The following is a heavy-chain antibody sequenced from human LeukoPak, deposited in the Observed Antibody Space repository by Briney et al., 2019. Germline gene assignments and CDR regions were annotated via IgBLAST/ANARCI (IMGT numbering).Heavy chain of an antibody. J-gene: IGHJ3*02. D-gene: IGHD3-10*01. V-gene: IGHV3-23*01. CDR1: GFTFSSYA. Sequence: GGSLRLSCAASGFTFSSYAMSWVRQAQGKGLEWVSAISGGGGSTYYADSVKGRFTISRDNSKNTLYLQMNSLRAEDTAVYYCAKDRYYASGSSYGNAFDIWGQGTMVTVSS. CDR3: AKDRYYASGSSYGNAFDI. CDR2: ISGGGGST.